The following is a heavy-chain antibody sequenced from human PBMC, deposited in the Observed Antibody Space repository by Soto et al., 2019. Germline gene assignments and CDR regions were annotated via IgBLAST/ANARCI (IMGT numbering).Heavy chain of an antibody. D-gene: IGHD3-10*01. CDR2: INHSGST. Sequence: SETRSLTWAVYGGSFSWYYWSWIRQPPGKGLGWIGEINHSGSTNYNPSLKSRVTISVDTSKNQFSLKLSSMTAADTAVYYCARICHRGFRAWVHRTSNAFDIWGQGTMVTVSS. V-gene: IGHV4-34*01. CDR1: GGSFSWYY. CDR3: ARICHRGFRAWVHRTSNAFDI. J-gene: IGHJ3*02.